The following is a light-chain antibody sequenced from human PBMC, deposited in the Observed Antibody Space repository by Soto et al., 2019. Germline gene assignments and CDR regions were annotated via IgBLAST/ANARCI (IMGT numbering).Light chain of an antibody. CDR3: TSFTSTNPRV. Sequence: QSALTLPASVSASPGQSITISCTGTHCDVGGYDRVSWSQQHPGKPHKLIIFEVSYRPSGVSNRFSGSKSGNTASLPFSGPQPEGEAAYYCTSFTSTNPRVVGGGTKPTV. V-gene: IGLV2-14*01. CDR1: HCDVGGYDR. J-gene: IGLJ3*02. CDR2: EVS.